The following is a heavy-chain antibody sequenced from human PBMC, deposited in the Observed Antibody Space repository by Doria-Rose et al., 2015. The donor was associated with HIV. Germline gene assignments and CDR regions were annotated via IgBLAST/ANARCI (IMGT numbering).Heavy chain of an antibody. J-gene: IGHJ4*02. CDR3: ARVLSGTYDY. V-gene: IGHV4-59*12. D-gene: IGHD1-26*01. CDR1: GGSISHYY. Sequence: VQLVETGPGLVKPSETLSLTCSVSGGSISHYYWSWIRQPPGKGLEYIGEISYTGSTNYRPSLNSRVSISQDTSKNKFSLRLSSVTAADTAVYYCARVLSGTYDYWGQGTLVTVSS. CDR2: ISYTGST.